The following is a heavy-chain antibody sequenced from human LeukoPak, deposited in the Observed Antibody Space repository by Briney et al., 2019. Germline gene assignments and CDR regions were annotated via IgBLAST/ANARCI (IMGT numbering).Heavy chain of an antibody. V-gene: IGHV4-59*08. Sequence: PSEALSLTRTVSGGSLSRYYWSWIRQPPGKGREWIVFIHYSWSTNYNPSLKSRVTISMDTSKSQFSLKLTTVTAADTAVYYCARLDGNWNYFDYWGLGTLVTVSS. CDR2: IHYSWST. J-gene: IGHJ4*02. D-gene: IGHD1-20*01. CDR1: GGSLSRYY. CDR3: ARLDGNWNYFDY.